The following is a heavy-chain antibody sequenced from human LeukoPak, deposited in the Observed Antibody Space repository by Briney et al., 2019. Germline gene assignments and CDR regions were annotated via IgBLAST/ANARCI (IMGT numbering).Heavy chain of an antibody. V-gene: IGHV4-39*01. CDR3: SRSHDYGGLYFYYYMDV. CDR2: LDSSGST. Sequence: PSETLSLTCTVSGGSISSRSDYWGWIRQTPGKGLEWIGNLDSSGSTYYNPSLKSRVTISAGTSKNQFSLNLRSVTAADTAIYFCSRSHDYGGLYFYYYMDVWGKGTTVTVSS. CDR1: GGSISSRSDY. D-gene: IGHD4-23*01. J-gene: IGHJ6*03.